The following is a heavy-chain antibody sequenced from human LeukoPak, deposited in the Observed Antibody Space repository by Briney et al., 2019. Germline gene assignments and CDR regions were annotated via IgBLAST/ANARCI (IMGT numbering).Heavy chain of an antibody. CDR2: INILSNYI. CDR1: GFTFSSYS. V-gene: IGHV3-21*01. Sequence: GGSLRLSCAASGFTFSSYSMNWVRQAPGKGLEWVSSINILSNYIYYADSVKGRFTISRDNAKNSLYLQMNSLRAEDTAGYYCARDSHSSSWYVSEHLGQGTLVTVSS. J-gene: IGHJ1*01. CDR3: ARDSHSSSWYVSEH. D-gene: IGHD6-13*01.